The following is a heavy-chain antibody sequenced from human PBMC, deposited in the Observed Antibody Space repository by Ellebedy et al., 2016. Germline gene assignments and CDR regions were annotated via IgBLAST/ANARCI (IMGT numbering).Heavy chain of an antibody. CDR2: INTNSGGT. J-gene: IGHJ4*02. D-gene: IGHD2/OR15-2a*01. Sequence: ASVKVSXXASGYTFTGYYMHWVRQAPGQGLEWMGWINTNSGGTNYPQKFQGRVTMTRDTSISTAYMELSRLISDDTAVYYCARDPPGFTLVADPYFDYWGQGTLVTVSS. CDR3: ARDPPGFTLVADPYFDY. V-gene: IGHV1-2*02. CDR1: GYTFTGYY.